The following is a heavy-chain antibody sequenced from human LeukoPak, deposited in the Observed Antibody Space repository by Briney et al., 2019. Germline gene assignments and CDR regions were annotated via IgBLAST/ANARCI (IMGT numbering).Heavy chain of an antibody. CDR1: GFTFSTYW. CDR3: ARDWNARPLQYY. CDR2: ITIDGSST. V-gene: IGHV3-74*01. Sequence: PGGSLRLSCAASGFTFSTYWMHWVRQAPGKGLVWVSRITIDGSSTSYADSVRGRFTISRDNAKNTVYLQMNSLRAEDTAVYYCARDWNARPLQYYWGQGTLVTVSS. J-gene: IGHJ4*02. D-gene: IGHD6-6*01.